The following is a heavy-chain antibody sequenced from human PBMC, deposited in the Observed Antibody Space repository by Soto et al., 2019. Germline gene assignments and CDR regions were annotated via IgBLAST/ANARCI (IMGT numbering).Heavy chain of an antibody. CDR3: ARVPSP. J-gene: IGHJ5*02. CDR1: GGSISSGGYS. Sequence: HLQLQESGSGLVKPSQTLSLTCAVSGGSISSGGYSWSWIRQPPGKGLEWIGYIYHSGSTYYNPSLKSRVTISVDRSKNQFSLKLSSVTAADTAVYYCARVPSPWGQGTLGTVSS. CDR2: IYHSGST. V-gene: IGHV4-30-2*01.